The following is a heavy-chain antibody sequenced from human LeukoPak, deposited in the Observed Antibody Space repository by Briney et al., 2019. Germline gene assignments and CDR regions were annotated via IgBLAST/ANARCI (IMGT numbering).Heavy chain of an antibody. CDR1: GFTFSDYY. CDR3: ARGRFRYSSSWGIDY. J-gene: IGHJ4*02. Sequence: GGSLRLSCAASGFTFSDYYMSWIRQAPGKGLEWVSYISSSGSTIYYADSVKGRFTISRDNAKNSLYLQMNSLRAEDTAEYYCARGRFRYSSSWGIDYWGQGTLVTVSS. CDR2: ISSSGSTI. D-gene: IGHD6-13*01. V-gene: IGHV3-11*04.